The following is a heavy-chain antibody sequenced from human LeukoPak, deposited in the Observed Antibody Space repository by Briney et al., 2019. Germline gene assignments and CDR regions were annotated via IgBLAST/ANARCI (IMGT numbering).Heavy chain of an antibody. Sequence: PGGSLRLSCAASGFTFSSYAMSWVRQAPGKGLEGVSAISGSGGSTYYADSVKGQFTISRDNSKNTLYLQMNSLRAEDTAVYYCANLFSLTSGYWGQGTLVTVSS. J-gene: IGHJ4*02. CDR2: ISGSGGST. V-gene: IGHV3-23*01. CDR3: ANLFSLTSGY. CDR1: GFTFSSYA. D-gene: IGHD4/OR15-4a*01.